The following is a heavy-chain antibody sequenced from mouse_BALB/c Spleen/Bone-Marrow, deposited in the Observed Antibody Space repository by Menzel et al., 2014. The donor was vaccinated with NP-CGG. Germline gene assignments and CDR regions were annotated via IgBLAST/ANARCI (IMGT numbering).Heavy chain of an antibody. Sequence: DVHLVESGGGLVKPGGSLKLSCAASGFTFSSYGVSWVRQTPEKRLEWVATISNGGNYTYYPDSVKGRFTISRDNAKNTLYLQMSSLRSEDTAMYYCTRQRGDNAMDYWGQGTSVTVSS. V-gene: IGHV5-9-3*01. J-gene: IGHJ4*01. D-gene: IGHD2-13*01. CDR2: ISNGGNYT. CDR1: GFTFSSYG. CDR3: TRQRGDNAMDY.